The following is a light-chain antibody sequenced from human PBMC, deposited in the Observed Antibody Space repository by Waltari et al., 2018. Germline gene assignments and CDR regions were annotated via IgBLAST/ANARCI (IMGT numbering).Light chain of an antibody. CDR3: QHYNSRPLT. CDR2: GAS. Sequence: EIVMTQSPATLSVFPGEKATLSCRASQGVRSNLAWYQQRPGQAPRRLIYGASTRATGIPARFSGSGSGTDFTLTISSLQSEDFAVYYCQHYNSRPLTFGGGTKVEMK. V-gene: IGKV3-15*01. CDR1: QGVRSN. J-gene: IGKJ4*01.